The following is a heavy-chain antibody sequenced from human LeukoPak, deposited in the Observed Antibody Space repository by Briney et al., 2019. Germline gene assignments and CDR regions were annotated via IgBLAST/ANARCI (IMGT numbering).Heavy chain of an antibody. CDR3: AKDSITGTTLYAFDI. V-gene: IGHV3-74*01. CDR1: GFDFSSNW. Sequence: GGSLRLSCAASGFDFSSNWMHWVRHAPGQGLVWVSRIKGDGISTNYADSVKGRFTISRDIAKNTLYLQMNSLRAEDTALYYCAKDSITGTTLYAFDIWGQGTMVTVSS. D-gene: IGHD1-7*01. J-gene: IGHJ3*02. CDR2: IKGDGIST.